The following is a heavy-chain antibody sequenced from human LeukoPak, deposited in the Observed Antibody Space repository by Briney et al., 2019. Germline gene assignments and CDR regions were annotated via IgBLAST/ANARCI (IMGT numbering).Heavy chain of an antibody. D-gene: IGHD2-15*01. Sequence: GGSLRLSYAASGFTVSSNEMNWVRQAPGKGLEWVSSISGGSTYYADSRKGRFTISRDNSKNTLYLQMNSLRAEDTAVYYCKKAAISIVVVVAARLGFGPWGQGTLVTVSS. CDR1: GFTVSSNE. CDR2: ISGGST. J-gene: IGHJ5*02. CDR3: KKAAISIVVVVAARLGFGP. V-gene: IGHV3-38-3*01.